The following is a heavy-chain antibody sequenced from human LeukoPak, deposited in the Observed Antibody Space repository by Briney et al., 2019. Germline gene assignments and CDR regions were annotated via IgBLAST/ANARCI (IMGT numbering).Heavy chain of an antibody. V-gene: IGHV4-59*01. CDR1: GGSISSYY. Sequence: SETLSLTCTVSGGSISSYYWSWIRQPPGKGLEWIGDIYYSGSTNYNPSLKSRVTISVDTSKNQFSLKLSSVTAADTAVYYCARYYSDSSGYYRFDYWGQGTLVTVSS. D-gene: IGHD3-22*01. CDR2: IYYSGST. CDR3: ARYYSDSSGYYRFDY. J-gene: IGHJ4*02.